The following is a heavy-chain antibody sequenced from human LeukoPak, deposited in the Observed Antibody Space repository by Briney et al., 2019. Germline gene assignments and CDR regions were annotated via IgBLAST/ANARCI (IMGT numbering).Heavy chain of an antibody. Sequence: PSQTLSLTCTVSGGSISSSGYFWNWIPQNPGKGLVWIVYIYYSASTYYTPYLKSRVTISVDTSKSQLSLKLSSVTAADTAVNYCARVSAYDSSGDPLYDLDYWGQGKLVTVSS. D-gene: IGHD3-22*01. J-gene: IGHJ4*02. CDR2: IYYSAST. V-gene: IGHV4-31*03. CDR1: GGSISSSGYF. CDR3: ARVSAYDSSGDPLYDLDY.